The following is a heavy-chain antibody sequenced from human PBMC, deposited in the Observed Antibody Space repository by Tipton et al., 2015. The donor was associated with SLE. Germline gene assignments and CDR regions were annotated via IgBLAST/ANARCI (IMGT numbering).Heavy chain of an antibody. V-gene: IGHV1-8*01. D-gene: IGHD6-13*01. CDR1: GYTFTSHH. Sequence: QSGPEVKKPGASVKVSCKASGYTFTSHHINWVRQDTGQGLEWLGWMNPNTGDTGYAQKIQGRVTMTTNTSIGTAFMELSSLTSEDTAVYYCARRSAAAFGAFDIWGQGTMVSVSS. CDR3: ARRSAAAFGAFDI. CDR2: MNPNTGDT. J-gene: IGHJ3*02.